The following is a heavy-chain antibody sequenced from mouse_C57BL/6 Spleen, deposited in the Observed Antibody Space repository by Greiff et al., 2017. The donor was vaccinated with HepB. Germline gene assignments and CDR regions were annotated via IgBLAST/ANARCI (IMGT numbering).Heavy chain of an antibody. V-gene: IGHV1-80*01. CDR3: ARGGFHYDGSSFDYFDY. CDR1: GYAFSSYW. Sequence: VQLQESGAELVKPGASVKISCKASGYAFSSYWMNWVKQRPGKGLEWIGQIYPGDGDTNYNGKFKGKATLTADKSSSTAYMQLSSLTSEDSAVYFCARGGFHYDGSSFDYFDYWGQGTTLTVSS. CDR2: IYPGDGDT. J-gene: IGHJ2*01. D-gene: IGHD1-1*01.